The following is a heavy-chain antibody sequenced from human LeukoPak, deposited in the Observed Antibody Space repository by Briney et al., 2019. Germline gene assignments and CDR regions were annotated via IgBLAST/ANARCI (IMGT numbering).Heavy chain of an antibody. D-gene: IGHD2-15*01. V-gene: IGHV1-2*02. J-gene: IGHJ3*02. Sequence: GASVKVSCKASGYTFTSYYMHWVRQAPGQGLEWMGWINPNIGSTNYAQKFQGRVTMTRDTSISTAYMELSRLRSDDTAVYYCARVVDWVAFDIWGQGTMVTVSS. CDR1: GYTFTSYY. CDR3: ARVVDWVAFDI. CDR2: INPNIGST.